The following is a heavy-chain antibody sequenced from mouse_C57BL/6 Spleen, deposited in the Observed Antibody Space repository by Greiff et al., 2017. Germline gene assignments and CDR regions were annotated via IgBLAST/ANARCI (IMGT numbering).Heavy chain of an antibody. Sequence: VQLQQSGPELVKPGASVKISCKASGYAFSSSWMNWVKQRPGKGPEWIGRIYPGDGDTNYNGKFKGKATLTADKSSSTAYMQLSSLTSEDSAVYFCARGSLITTVVATGFDYWGQGTTLTVSS. CDR2: IYPGDGDT. D-gene: IGHD1-1*01. J-gene: IGHJ2*01. CDR1: GYAFSSSW. CDR3: ARGSLITTVVATGFDY. V-gene: IGHV1-82*01.